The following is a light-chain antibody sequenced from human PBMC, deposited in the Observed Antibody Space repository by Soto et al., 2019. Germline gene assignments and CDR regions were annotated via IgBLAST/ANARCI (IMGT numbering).Light chain of an antibody. V-gene: IGLV9-49*01. J-gene: IGLJ2*01. Sequence: QSVLTQPPSASASLGASVTLTCTRSSGYSNYKVDWYQQRPGKGPRFVMRVGTGGIVGSKGDGIPDRCSVLGSGLNRYLTIKNIQEEDESDYHCGADHGSGSTFAPVVFGGGTKLTVL. CDR1: SGYSNYK. CDR3: GADHGSGSTFAPVV. CDR2: VGTGGIVG.